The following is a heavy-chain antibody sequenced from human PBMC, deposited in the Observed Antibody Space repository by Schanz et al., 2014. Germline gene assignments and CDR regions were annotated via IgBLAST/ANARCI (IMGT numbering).Heavy chain of an antibody. CDR2: IIPILGIT. CDR1: GGTFSSYT. J-gene: IGHJ3*02. D-gene: IGHD6-19*01. Sequence: QVQLVQSGVEVKKPGASATVSCKASGGTFSSYTINWVRQAPGQGLEWMGRIIPILGITNVAQTFQDRVTITADKSTSTAYMELSSLRSEDTAVYYCARGLGDERWLDLNEAFDIWGQGTIVTVSS. V-gene: IGHV1-69*04. CDR3: ARGLGDERWLDLNEAFDI.